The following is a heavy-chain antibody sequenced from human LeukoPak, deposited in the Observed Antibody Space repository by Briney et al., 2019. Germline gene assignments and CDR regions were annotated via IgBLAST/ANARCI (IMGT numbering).Heavy chain of an antibody. CDR3: ARLALRYFDWLGSAFDI. CDR2: IYYSGST. J-gene: IGHJ3*02. CDR1: GGSISSYY. V-gene: IGHV4-39*01. Sequence: SETLSLTCTVSGGSISSYYWGWIRQPPGKGLEWIGSIYYSGSTYYNPSLKSRVTISVDTSKNQFSLKLSSVTAADTAVYYCARLALRYFDWLGSAFDIWGQGTMVTVSS. D-gene: IGHD3-9*01.